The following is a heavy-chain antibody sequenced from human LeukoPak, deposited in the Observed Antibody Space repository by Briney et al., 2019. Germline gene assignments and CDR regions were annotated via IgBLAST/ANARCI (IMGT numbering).Heavy chain of an antibody. CDR1: GFTFSSYA. CDR2: ISYNGGNK. CDR3: ARGYSSGWSHYFDY. J-gene: IGHJ4*02. V-gene: IGHV3-30*04. Sequence: GGSLRLSCAASGFTFSSYAIHWVRQAPGKGLEWVAAISYNGGNKYYADSVTGRFTISRDNSKNTLNLQMNSLRGEDTAVYYCARGYSSGWSHYFDYWGQGTLVTAS. D-gene: IGHD6-19*01.